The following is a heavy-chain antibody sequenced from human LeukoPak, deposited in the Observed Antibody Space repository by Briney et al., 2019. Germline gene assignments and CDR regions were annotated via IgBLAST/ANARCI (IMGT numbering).Heavy chain of an antibody. CDR2: INPSGGST. CDR1: GYTFTSYY. J-gene: IGHJ6*03. Sequence: GASVKVSCTASGYTFTSYYMHWVRQAPGQGLEWMGIINPSGGSTSYAQKFHGRVTMPRDMSTSTVYMELSSLRAEDTAVYYCARDGQVRVGATSYYYYYYMDVWGKGTTVTVSS. CDR3: ARDGQVRVGATSYYYYYYMDV. D-gene: IGHD1-26*01. V-gene: IGHV1-46*01.